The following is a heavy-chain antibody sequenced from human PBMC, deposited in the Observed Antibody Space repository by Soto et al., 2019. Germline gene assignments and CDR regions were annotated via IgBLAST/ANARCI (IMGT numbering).Heavy chain of an antibody. CDR3: ARDREADGMDV. CDR2: IYYSGST. D-gene: IGHD2-15*01. J-gene: IGHJ6*02. V-gene: IGHV4-30-4*01. CDR1: GGSISSGDYY. Sequence: SETLSLTCTVSGGSISSGDYYWSWIRQPPGKGLEWIGYIYYSGSTYYNPSLKSRVTISVDTSKNQFSLKLSSVTAADTAVYYCARDREADGMDVWGQGILVTVSS.